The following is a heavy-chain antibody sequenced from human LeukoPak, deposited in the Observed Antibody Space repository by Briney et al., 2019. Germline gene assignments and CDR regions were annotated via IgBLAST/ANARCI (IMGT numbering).Heavy chain of an antibody. CDR2: ISYDGSNK. J-gene: IGHJ4*02. D-gene: IGHD3-9*01. CDR3: AKGFRYSDN. V-gene: IGHV3-30*18. CDR1: GFTFSSYG. Sequence: PGGTLRLSCASSGFTFSSYGMHWVRQAPGKGLEWVAVISYDGSNKYYADSVKGRFTISRDNSKNTLYLQMNSLRADDTAVYYCAKGFRYSDNWGQGTLVTVSS.